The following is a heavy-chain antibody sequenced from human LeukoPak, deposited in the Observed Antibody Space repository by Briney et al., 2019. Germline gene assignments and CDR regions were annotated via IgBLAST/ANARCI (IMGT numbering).Heavy chain of an antibody. J-gene: IGHJ4*02. CDR2: ISGTSNYI. D-gene: IGHD3-22*01. CDR1: GFTFNIYS. Sequence: PGGSLRLSCAASGFTFNIYSMNWVRQAPGKGLEWVSSISGTSNYIYYADSVKGRFTISRDNAKNSLYLHMNSLRVEDTAVYYCARGDSSGYYYGHYWGQGTLVTVSS. CDR3: ARGDSSGYYYGHY. V-gene: IGHV3-21*01.